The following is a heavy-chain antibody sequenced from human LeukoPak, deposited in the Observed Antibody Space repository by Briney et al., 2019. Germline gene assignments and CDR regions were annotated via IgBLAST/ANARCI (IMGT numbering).Heavy chain of an antibody. D-gene: IGHD1-26*01. CDR1: GDSISGNY. V-gene: IGHV4-59*08. Sequence: PSETLSLTCTVSGDSISGNYWSWIRQPAGKGLEWIGYIYYTGNTNYNPSLKSRVTISVDTSKNQFSLNLSSVTAADTAIYYCARLGGATSPFGYWGQGTLVTVSS. J-gene: IGHJ4*02. CDR3: ARLGGATSPFGY. CDR2: IYYTGNT.